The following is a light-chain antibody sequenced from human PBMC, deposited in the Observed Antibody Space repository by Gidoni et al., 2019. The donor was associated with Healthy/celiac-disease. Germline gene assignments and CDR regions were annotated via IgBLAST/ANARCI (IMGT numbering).Light chain of an antibody. CDR1: SSDVGGYNY. J-gene: IGLJ2*01. CDR3: SSYTSSSTLEGV. CDR2: EVS. Sequence: QSALTQPASVSGSPGQSITISCTGTSSDVGGYNYVSWYQQHPGKAPKLMIYEVSNRHSGVPDRFSGSKSGNTASLTISGLQAEDEADYYCSSYTSSSTLEGVFGGGTKLTVL. V-gene: IGLV2-14*01.